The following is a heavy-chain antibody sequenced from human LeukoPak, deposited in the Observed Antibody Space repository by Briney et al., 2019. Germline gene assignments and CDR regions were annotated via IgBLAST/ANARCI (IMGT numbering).Heavy chain of an antibody. CDR3: ARDRRGAYSDAFDI. CDR1: GFTFTSYW. Sequence: GGSLRLSCAASGFTFTSYWMSWVRQAPGKGLEWVANIKQDGSEKYYVDSVKGRFTISRDNTKKSLFLQMNSLRAEDTAVYYCARDRRGAYSDAFDIWGQGTMVTVSS. J-gene: IGHJ3*02. D-gene: IGHD3-16*01. V-gene: IGHV3-7*01. CDR2: IKQDGSEK.